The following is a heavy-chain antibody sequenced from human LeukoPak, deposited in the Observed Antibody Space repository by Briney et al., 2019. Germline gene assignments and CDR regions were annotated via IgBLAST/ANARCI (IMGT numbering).Heavy chain of an antibody. D-gene: IGHD7-27*01. CDR1: GGSISSGGYS. Sequence: MASETLSLTCAVSGGSISSGGYSWSWIRQPPGKGLEWIGYIYHSGSTYYNPSLKSRVTISVDRSKKEFSLKLTSVTAADTAVYYCARSQSAWAAPSFDVWGQGTMVTVS. J-gene: IGHJ3*01. V-gene: IGHV4-30-2*01. CDR2: IYHSGST. CDR3: ARSQSAWAAPSFDV.